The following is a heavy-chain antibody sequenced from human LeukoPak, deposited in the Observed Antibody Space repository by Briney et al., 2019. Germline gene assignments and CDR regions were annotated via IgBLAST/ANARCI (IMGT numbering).Heavy chain of an antibody. CDR3: ARKSASGNYPLDY. CDR2: VSASGGTT. J-gene: IGHJ4*02. Sequence: GGSLRLSCAASGFSFSSYAMSWVRQAPGKGLEWVSAVSASGGTTYSADSVKGRFTISRDNSKNTLYLQMSSLRAEDTALYYCARKSASGNYPLDYWGQGTLVTVSS. D-gene: IGHD3-10*01. CDR1: GFSFSSYA. V-gene: IGHV3-23*01.